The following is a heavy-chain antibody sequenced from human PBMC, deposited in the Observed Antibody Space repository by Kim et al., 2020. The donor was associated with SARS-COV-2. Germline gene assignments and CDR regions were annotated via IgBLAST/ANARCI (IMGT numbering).Heavy chain of an antibody. CDR1: GGSFSGYY. CDR2: INHSGST. V-gene: IGHV4-34*01. CDR3: ARGRGGRYDYVWGSYRYFD. J-gene: IGHJ4*01. D-gene: IGHD3-16*02. Sequence: SQTLSLTCAVYGGSFSGYYWSWIRQPPGKGLEWIGEINHSGSTNYNPSLKSRVTISVDTSKNQFSLKLSSVTAADTAVYYCARGRGGRYDYVWGSYRYFD.